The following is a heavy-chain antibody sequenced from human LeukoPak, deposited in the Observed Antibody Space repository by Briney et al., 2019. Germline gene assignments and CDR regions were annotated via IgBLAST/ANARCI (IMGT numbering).Heavy chain of an antibody. D-gene: IGHD3-9*01. CDR1: GYSISSGYY. Sequence: SETLSLTCTVSGYSISSGYYWGWIRQPPGKGLEWIGSIYHSGSTYYNPSLKSRVTISVDTSKNQFSLKLSSVTAADTAVYYCARDDWLSNVFDYWGQGTLVTVSS. CDR3: ARDDWLSNVFDY. CDR2: IYHSGST. J-gene: IGHJ4*02. V-gene: IGHV4-38-2*02.